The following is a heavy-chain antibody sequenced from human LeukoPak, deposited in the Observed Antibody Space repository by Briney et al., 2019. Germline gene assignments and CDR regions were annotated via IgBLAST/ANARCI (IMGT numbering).Heavy chain of an antibody. D-gene: IGHD3-10*01. CDR1: GFTFSSYA. J-gene: IGHJ6*04. V-gene: IGHV3-30*04. CDR3: VRDQSGYDYGMDV. CDR2: ISYDGSNK. Sequence: GGSLRLSCAASGFTFSSYATHWVRQAPGKGLEWVAVISYDGSNKYYADSVKGRFTISRDNSKNTLYLQMNSLGAEDTAVYYCVRDQSGYDYGMDVWGKGTTVTVSS.